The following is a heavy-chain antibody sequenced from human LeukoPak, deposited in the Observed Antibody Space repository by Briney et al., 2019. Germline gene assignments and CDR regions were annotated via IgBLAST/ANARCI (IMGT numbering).Heavy chain of an antibody. V-gene: IGHV3-30*03. CDR2: ISYDDTNK. CDR3: ARVVTPKYCSSTSCYWKGWFDP. J-gene: IGHJ5*02. D-gene: IGHD2-2*01. Sequence: PGGSLRLSCAASGFTVSSNYMSWVRQAPGKGLEWVAVISYDDTNKYYVDSVKGRFTISRDNSKNTLYLQMNSLRAEDTAVYYCARVVTPKYCSSTSCYWKGWFDPWGQGTLVTVSS. CDR1: GFTVSSNY.